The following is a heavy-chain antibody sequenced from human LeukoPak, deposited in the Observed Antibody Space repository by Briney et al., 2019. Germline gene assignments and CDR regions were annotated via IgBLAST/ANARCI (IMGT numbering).Heavy chain of an antibody. Sequence: GGSLRLSCAASGFTFSSFWMTWVRQAPGKGLEWVANIKQDGSEKYYVDSVKGRFTISRDNAKNSLYLQMSSLRAEDTAVYYCARVPETPYCSGGSCYYHYYYMDVWGKGTTVTVSS. V-gene: IGHV3-7*01. CDR2: IKQDGSEK. D-gene: IGHD2-15*01. CDR3: ARVPETPYCSGGSCYYHYYYMDV. CDR1: GFTFSSFW. J-gene: IGHJ6*03.